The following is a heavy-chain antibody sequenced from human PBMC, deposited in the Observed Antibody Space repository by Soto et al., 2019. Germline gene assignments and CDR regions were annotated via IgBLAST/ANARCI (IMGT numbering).Heavy chain of an antibody. CDR2: IIHIFGTA. D-gene: IGHD2-15*01. J-gene: IGHJ4*02. CDR3: ARARRDIVVVVAAIYFDY. V-gene: IGHV1-69*01. CDR1: GGTFSSYA. Sequence: QVQLVQSGAEVKKPGSSVKVSCKASGGTFSSYAISWVRQAPGQGREWMGGIIHIFGTANYAQKFQGRVTITADESTSTAYMELSSLRSEYTAVYYCARARRDIVVVVAAIYFDYWGQGTLVTVSS.